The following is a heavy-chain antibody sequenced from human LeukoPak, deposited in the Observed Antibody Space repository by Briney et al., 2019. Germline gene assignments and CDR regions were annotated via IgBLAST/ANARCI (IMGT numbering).Heavy chain of an antibody. CDR2: IYDSGGRT. CDR3: AKGLDYASASAFDC. J-gene: IGHJ4*02. CDR1: GFTFSTYA. V-gene: IGHV3-23*01. D-gene: IGHD6-6*01. Sequence: GGSLKLSCTASGFTFSTYAMSWVRQAPGEGLEWVSAIYDSGGRTFYADSVKGRFTISRDNSKNTLYFQMNNLRAEDTAVYYCAKGLDYASASAFDCWGQGTLVTVSS.